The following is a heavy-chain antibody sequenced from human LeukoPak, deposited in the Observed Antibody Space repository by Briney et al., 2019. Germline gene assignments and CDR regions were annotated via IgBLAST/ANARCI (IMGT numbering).Heavy chain of an antibody. CDR2: VYYTGRT. Sequence: ETXSLTCTVSADSISTSNYYWGWIRQPPGKGLEWIGSVYYTGRTYDNPSLKSRVTISVDTSKNQFSLKLNSVTAADTAVYYCATTPHYEGGGFDIWGQGTMVTVSS. V-gene: IGHV4-39*01. D-gene: IGHD3-16*01. CDR3: ATTPHYEGGGFDI. CDR1: ADSISTSNYY. J-gene: IGHJ3*02.